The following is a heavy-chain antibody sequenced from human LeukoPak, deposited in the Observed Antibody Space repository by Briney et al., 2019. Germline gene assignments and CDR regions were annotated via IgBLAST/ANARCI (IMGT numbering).Heavy chain of an antibody. J-gene: IGHJ4*02. CDR1: GGTFSSYA. CDR3: ARGYSRTYYYDSSGYDY. V-gene: IGHV1-69*13. Sequence: ASVKVSCKASGGTFSSYAISWVRQAPGRGLEWMGGIIPIFGTANYAQKFQGRVTITADESTSTAYMELSSLRSEDTAMYYCARGYSRTYYYDSSGYDYWGQGTLVTVSS. CDR2: IIPIFGTA. D-gene: IGHD3-22*01.